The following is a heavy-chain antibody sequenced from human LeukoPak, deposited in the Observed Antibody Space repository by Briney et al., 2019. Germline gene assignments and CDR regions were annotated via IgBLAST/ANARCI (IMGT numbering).Heavy chain of an antibody. Sequence: SETLSLTCTVSGGSISSYYWSWIRQPPGKGLEWIGEINHSGSTNYNPSLKSRVTISVDTSKNQFSLKLSSVTAADTAVYYCARRLTYYDFWSGPPFDYWGQGTLVTVSS. CDR3: ARRLTYYDFWSGPPFDY. V-gene: IGHV4-34*01. CDR1: GGSISSYY. D-gene: IGHD3-3*01. J-gene: IGHJ4*02. CDR2: INHSGST.